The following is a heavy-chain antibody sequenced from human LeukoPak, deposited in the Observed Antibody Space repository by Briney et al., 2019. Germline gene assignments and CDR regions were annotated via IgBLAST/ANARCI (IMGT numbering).Heavy chain of an antibody. CDR3: AGRIDY. CDR1: GFTFSSYA. V-gene: IGHV3-30*04. Sequence: GSLRLSCAASGFTFSSYAMHWVRQAPGKGLEWVAVISYDGSNKYYADSVKGRFTISRDNSKNTLYLQMNSLRAEDTAVYYCAGRIDYWGQGTLVTVSS. J-gene: IGHJ4*02. CDR2: ISYDGSNK.